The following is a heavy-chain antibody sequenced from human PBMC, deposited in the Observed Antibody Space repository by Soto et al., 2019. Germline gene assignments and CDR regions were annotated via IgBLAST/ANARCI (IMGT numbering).Heavy chain of an antibody. CDR1: GFTFSNAW. CDR2: IKSKTDGGTT. Sequence: NPGGSLRLSCAASGFTFSNAWMSWVGRAPGEGLEWVGRIKSKTDGGTTDYAAPVKGRFTISRDDSKNTLYLQMNSLKTEDTAVYYCTTEWYYYDSSGPIPDKYYYYGMDVWGQGTTVTVSS. V-gene: IGHV3-15*01. D-gene: IGHD3-22*01. J-gene: IGHJ6*02. CDR3: TTEWYYYDSSGPIPDKYYYYGMDV.